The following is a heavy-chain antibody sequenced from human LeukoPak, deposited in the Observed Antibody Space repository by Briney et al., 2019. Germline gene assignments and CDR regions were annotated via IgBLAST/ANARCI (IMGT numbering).Heavy chain of an antibody. Sequence: GGSLRLSCAASGFTFRSYGMHWVRQAPGKGLEWVAVIWYDGSNKYYADSVKGRFTISRDNSKNTLYLQMNSLRAEDTAVYYCARGPSHSGYGYFDYWGQGTLVTVSS. J-gene: IGHJ4*02. V-gene: IGHV3-33*01. D-gene: IGHD5-12*01. CDR3: ARGPSHSGYGYFDY. CDR1: GFTFRSYG. CDR2: IWYDGSNK.